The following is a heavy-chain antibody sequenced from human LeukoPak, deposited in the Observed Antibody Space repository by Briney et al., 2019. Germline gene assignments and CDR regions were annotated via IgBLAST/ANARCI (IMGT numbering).Heavy chain of an antibody. J-gene: IGHJ6*03. CDR3: ASPNPRRAARPYYYYYMDV. Sequence: GGSLRLSCAASGFTFSDYSMNWVRQAPGKGLEWVSSISSTSKYIYYGDSVKGRFTISRDNAKNSLYLQMNSLRAEDTAVYYCASPNPRRAARPYYYYYMDVWGKGTTVTVSS. CDR2: ISSTSKYI. V-gene: IGHV3-21*01. CDR1: GFTFSDYS. D-gene: IGHD6-6*01.